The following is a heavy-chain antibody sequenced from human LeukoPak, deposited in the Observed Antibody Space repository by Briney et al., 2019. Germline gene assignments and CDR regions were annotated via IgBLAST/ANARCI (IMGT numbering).Heavy chain of an antibody. CDR2: IRYDGSNK. D-gene: IGHD1-26*01. V-gene: IGHV3-30*02. J-gene: IGHJ4*02. CDR1: GFTFSSYG. CDR3: AKDKGGATRTYYFDY. Sequence: GGSLRLSCAASGFTFSSYGMHWVRQAPGKGLEWVAFIRYDGSNKYYADSVKGRFTISRDNSKNTLYLQMNSLRAEDTAVYYCAKDKGGATRTYYFDYWGQGTLVTASS.